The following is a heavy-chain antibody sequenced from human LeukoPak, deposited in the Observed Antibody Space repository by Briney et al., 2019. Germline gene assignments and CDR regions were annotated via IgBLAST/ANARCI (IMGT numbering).Heavy chain of an antibody. CDR2: ISSSSSYI. CDR3: ARDRLLEDRDYHYHYYMDV. CDR1: GFTFSSYE. D-gene: IGHD1-1*01. Sequence: GGSLRLSCAASGFTFSSYEMNWVRQAPGKGLEWVSYISSSSSYIYYADSVKGRFTISRDNAKNSLSLQMNSLRAEDTAVYYCARDRLLEDRDYHYHYYMDVWGIGTTVTVSS. V-gene: IGHV3-21*05. J-gene: IGHJ6*03.